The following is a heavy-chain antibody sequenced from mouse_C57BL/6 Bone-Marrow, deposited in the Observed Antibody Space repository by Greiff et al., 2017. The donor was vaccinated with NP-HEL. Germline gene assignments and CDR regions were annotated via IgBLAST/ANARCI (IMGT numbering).Heavy chain of an antibody. J-gene: IGHJ2*01. CDR1: GYTFTSYW. CDR3: TRTFYYDYDEGDY. Sequence: VQLQQSGTVLARPGASVKMSCKPSGYTFTSYWMHWVKQRPGQGLEWIGAIYPGNSDTSYNQKFKGKAKLTAVTSASTAYMELSSLTNEDSAVYYCTRTFYYDYDEGDYWGQGTTLTVSS. D-gene: IGHD2-4*01. CDR2: IYPGNSDT. V-gene: IGHV1-5*01.